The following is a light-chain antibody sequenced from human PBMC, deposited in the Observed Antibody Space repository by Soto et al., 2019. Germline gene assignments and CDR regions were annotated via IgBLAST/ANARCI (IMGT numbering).Light chain of an antibody. V-gene: IGLV2-14*01. CDR1: SSDVGGYNY. J-gene: IGLJ2*01. CDR3: SSYTSSSTLL. CDR2: EVS. Sequence: QSALTQPASVSGSPGQSITISCTGTSSDVGGYNYVSWYQQHPGKAPKLMIYEVSNRPSGVSNRFSGSKSGNRASLTISGLQAEDEADYYCSSYTSSSTLLFGGGTKVTVL.